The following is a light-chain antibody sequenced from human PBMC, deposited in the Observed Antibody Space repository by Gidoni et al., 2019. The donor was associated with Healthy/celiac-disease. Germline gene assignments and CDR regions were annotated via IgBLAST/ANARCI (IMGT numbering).Light chain of an antibody. J-gene: IGKJ3*01. Sequence: DIQMTQSPSSLSASVGDRVTITCRASQSISSYLNWYQQKPGKAPKLLIYAASSLQRGVPSRFSGSGSGTDFTLTISSLHPEDFATYYCQQSYSTPGFGPGTKVDIK. CDR1: QSISSY. V-gene: IGKV1-39*01. CDR3: QQSYSTPG. CDR2: AAS.